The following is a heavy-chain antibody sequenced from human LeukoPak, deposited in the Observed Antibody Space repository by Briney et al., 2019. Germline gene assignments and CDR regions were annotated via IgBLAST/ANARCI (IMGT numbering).Heavy chain of an antibody. J-gene: IGHJ4*02. CDR2: MYYSGST. CDR1: GGSISSSSYY. CDR3: ARARRWPRRTYGSGSQYAPYYFDY. D-gene: IGHD3-10*01. Sequence: SETLSLTCTVSGGSISSSSYYWGWIRQPPGKGLEWIGSMYYSGSTYYNPSLKSRVTISVDTSKNQFSLKLSSVTAADTAVYYCARARRWPRRTYGSGSQYAPYYFDYWGQGTLVTVSS. V-gene: IGHV4-39*01.